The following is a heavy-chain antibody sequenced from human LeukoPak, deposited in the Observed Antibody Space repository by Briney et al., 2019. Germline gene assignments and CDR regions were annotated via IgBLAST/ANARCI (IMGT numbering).Heavy chain of an antibody. CDR2: IIPIFGTA. D-gene: IGHD4-17*01. CDR1: GGTFSSYA. V-gene: IGHV1-69*06. Sequence: GASVKVSCKASGGTFSSYAISWVRQAPGQGLEWMGGIIPIFGTANYAQKFQGRVTITADKSTSTAYMELSSLRAEDSAVYYCARDRLHYGEYEKTFDYWGQGTLVTVSS. J-gene: IGHJ4*02. CDR3: ARDRLHYGEYEKTFDY.